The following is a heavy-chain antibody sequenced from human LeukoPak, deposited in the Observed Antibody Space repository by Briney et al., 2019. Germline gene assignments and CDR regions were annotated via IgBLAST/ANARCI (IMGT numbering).Heavy chain of an antibody. Sequence: SETLSLTCTVSGGSISSSSYYWGWIRQPPGKGLEWIGSIYYSGSTYYNPSLKSRVTISVDTSKNQFSLKLSSVTAADTAVYYCASLLWFGELSPVKWFDPWGQGTLVTVSS. J-gene: IGHJ5*02. CDR2: IYYSGST. D-gene: IGHD3-10*01. V-gene: IGHV4-39*01. CDR1: GGSISSSSYY. CDR3: ASLLWFGELSPVKWFDP.